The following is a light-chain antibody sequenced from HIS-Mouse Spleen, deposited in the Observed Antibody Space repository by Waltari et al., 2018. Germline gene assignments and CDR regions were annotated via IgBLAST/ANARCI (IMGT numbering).Light chain of an antibody. J-gene: IGKJ1*01. CDR2: AAS. V-gene: IGKV1-9*01. CDR1: QGIISY. Sequence: DIQLTQSPSFLSASVGDRFTITCRSSQGIISYLAWYQQKPGKAPKLLIYAASTLQSGVPSRFSGSGSGTEFTLTISSLQPEDFATYYCQQLNSYPPTFGQGTKVEIK. CDR3: QQLNSYPPT.